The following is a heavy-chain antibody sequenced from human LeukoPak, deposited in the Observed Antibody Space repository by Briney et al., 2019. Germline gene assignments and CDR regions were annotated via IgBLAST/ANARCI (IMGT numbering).Heavy chain of an antibody. CDR1: GGSFSGYY. Sequence: SETLSLTCAVYGGSFSGYYWSWIRQPPGKGREWIGEIDHSGSTNYNPSLKSRVTISVDTSKNQFSLKLSSVTAADTAVYYCARGWYSRIFDYWGQGTLVTVSS. CDR3: ARGWYSRIFDY. V-gene: IGHV4-34*01. J-gene: IGHJ4*02. D-gene: IGHD6-13*01. CDR2: IDHSGST.